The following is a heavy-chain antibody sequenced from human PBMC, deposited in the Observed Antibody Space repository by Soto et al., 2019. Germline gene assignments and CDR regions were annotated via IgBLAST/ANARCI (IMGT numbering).Heavy chain of an antibody. V-gene: IGHV4-59*01. CDR1: GASLTTYY. D-gene: IGHD3-3*01. CDR3: ARGGPTIFGVVFDY. CDR2: VYYSGST. Sequence: PSETLSLTCTVSGASLTTYYWSWIRQPPEKGLEWIGYVYYSGSTNYHPSLKNRATITIDRSNNQFSLRLSSLTAADTAVYYCARGGPTIFGVVFDYWGQGTLVTVSS. J-gene: IGHJ4*02.